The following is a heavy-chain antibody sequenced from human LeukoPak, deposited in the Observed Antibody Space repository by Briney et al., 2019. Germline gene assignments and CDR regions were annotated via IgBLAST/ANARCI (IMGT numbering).Heavy chain of an antibody. CDR3: ARDRNTDFWSGYYTNYFDY. CDR2: ISSSGSTI. D-gene: IGHD3-3*01. Sequence: GGSLRLSCAASGFTFSSYEVNWVRQAPGKGLEWVSYISSSGSTIYYADSVKGRFTISRDNAKNSLYLQMNSLRAEDTAVYYCARDRNTDFWSGYYTNYFDYWGQGTLVTVSS. V-gene: IGHV3-48*03. CDR1: GFTFSSYE. J-gene: IGHJ4*02.